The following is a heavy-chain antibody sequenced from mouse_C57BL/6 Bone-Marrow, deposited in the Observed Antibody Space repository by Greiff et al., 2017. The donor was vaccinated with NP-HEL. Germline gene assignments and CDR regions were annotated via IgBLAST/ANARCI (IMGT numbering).Heavy chain of an antibody. CDR1: GFNIKDDY. V-gene: IGHV14-4*01. J-gene: IGHJ4*01. Sequence: EVQLQQSGAELVRPGASVKLSCTVSGFNIKDDYMHWVKQRPEQGLEWIGWIDPENGDTEYDSKFQGKGTITADTSSNTAYLQLSSLTSEDTAVYYCTTGGSSPYAMDYWGQGTSVTVSS. D-gene: IGHD1-1*01. CDR2: IDPENGDT. CDR3: TTGGSSPYAMDY.